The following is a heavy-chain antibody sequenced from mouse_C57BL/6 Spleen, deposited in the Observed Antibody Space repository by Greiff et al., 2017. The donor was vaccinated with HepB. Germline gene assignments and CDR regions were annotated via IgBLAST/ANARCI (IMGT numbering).Heavy chain of an antibody. CDR2: ISDGGSYT. J-gene: IGHJ3*01. D-gene: IGHD3-2*02. V-gene: IGHV5-4*01. CDR3: ARDQTAQAFAY. CDR1: GFTFSSYA. Sequence: EVQVVESGGGLVKPGGSLKLSCAASGFTFSSYAMSWVRQTPEKRLEWVATISDGGSYTYYPDNVKGRFTISRDNAKNNLYLQMSHLKSEDTAMYYCARDQTAQAFAYWGQGTLVTVSA.